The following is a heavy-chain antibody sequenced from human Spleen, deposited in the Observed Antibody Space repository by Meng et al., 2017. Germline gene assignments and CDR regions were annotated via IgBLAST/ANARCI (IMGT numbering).Heavy chain of an antibody. CDR3: ARDEDISAAGKLFGDY. V-gene: IGHV1-2*06. CDR1: GYNFPDYY. D-gene: IGHD6-25*01. J-gene: IGHJ4*02. Sequence: VRVGEAGGEGKKPGASVKVSCKPSGYNFPDYYIHWVRRAPGQGLEWMGRINPKSGDTHYAQKFQARVTMTGDTSISTAYMELSGLRSDDTAMYYCARDEDISAAGKLFGDYWGQGTLVTVSS. CDR2: INPKSGDT.